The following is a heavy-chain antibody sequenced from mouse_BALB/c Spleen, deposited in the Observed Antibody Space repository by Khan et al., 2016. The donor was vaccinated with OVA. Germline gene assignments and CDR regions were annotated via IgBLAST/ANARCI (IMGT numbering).Heavy chain of an antibody. CDR3: ARRNYFGYTFAY. CDR2: ISPGSGDT. J-gene: IGHJ3*01. Sequence: QVQLQQSGAELARPGASVKLSCKASGYTFTDFYINWVKQRTGQGLEWIGEISPGSGDTFYNERVKDKATLTADKYSNTAYMKLSSLTSEASAVYFCARRNYFGYTFAYWGQGTLVTVSA. D-gene: IGHD1-2*01. V-gene: IGHV1-77*01. CDR1: GYTFTDFY.